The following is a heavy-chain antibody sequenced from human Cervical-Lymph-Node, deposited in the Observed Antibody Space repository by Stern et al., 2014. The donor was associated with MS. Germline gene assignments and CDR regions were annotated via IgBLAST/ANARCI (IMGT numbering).Heavy chain of an antibody. CDR2: ISGSGDNK. Sequence: EVQLVESGGGLVQPGESLRLSCAVSGFTFRSFNNYAMTWARQAPGKGLEWVSAISGSGDNKYYADSVKGRFTISRDNSKNTVYLQLNSLKVDDTAVYYCAKDQGSSGYVGGTDSWGQGILVAVSS. V-gene: IGHV3-23*04. D-gene: IGHD3-22*01. J-gene: IGHJ4*02. CDR3: AKDQGSSGYVGGTDS. CDR1: GFTFRSFNNYA.